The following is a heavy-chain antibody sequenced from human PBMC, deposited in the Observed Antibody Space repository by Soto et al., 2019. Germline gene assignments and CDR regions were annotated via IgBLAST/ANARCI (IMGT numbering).Heavy chain of an antibody. J-gene: IGHJ4*02. CDR1: GFTFSSYA. V-gene: IGHV3-30-3*01. Sequence: GGSLRLSCAASGFTFSSYAMHWVRQAPGKGLEWVAVISYDGSNKYYADSVKGRFTISRDNSKNTLYLQMNSLRAEDTAVYYCARETPDSSGPLDYWGQGTLVTSPQ. CDR2: ISYDGSNK. CDR3: ARETPDSSGPLDY. D-gene: IGHD3-22*01.